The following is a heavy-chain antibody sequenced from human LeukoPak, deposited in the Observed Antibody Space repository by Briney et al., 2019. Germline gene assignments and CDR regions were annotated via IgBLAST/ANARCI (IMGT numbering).Heavy chain of an antibody. D-gene: IGHD4-23*01. J-gene: IGHJ4*02. CDR1: GFTFSSYS. Sequence: GGSLRLSCAASGFTFSSYSMNWVRQAPGKGLEWVSPISSSSSYIYYADSVKGRFTISRDNAKNSLYLQMNSLRAEDTAVYYCARTLTTVVTALGYWGQGTLVTVSS. V-gene: IGHV3-21*01. CDR3: ARTLTTVVTALGY. CDR2: ISSSSSYI.